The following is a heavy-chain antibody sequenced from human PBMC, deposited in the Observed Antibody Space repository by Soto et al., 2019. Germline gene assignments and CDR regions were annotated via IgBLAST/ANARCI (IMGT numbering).Heavy chain of an antibody. J-gene: IGHJ6*02. CDR2: IYSGGST. D-gene: IGHD3-9*01. V-gene: IGHV3-53*02. Sequence: EVQLVETGGGLIQPGGSLRLSCEVTGFSVSYNSMTWVRQAPGEGLEWVSVIYSGGSTYYADSVKGRFTISRDASKKMVYLQMNSLRPEDTAVYYCARDAVYSEILTGSPRGHGMDVWGQGTTVTVSS. CDR1: GFSVSYNS. CDR3: ARDAVYSEILTGSPRGHGMDV.